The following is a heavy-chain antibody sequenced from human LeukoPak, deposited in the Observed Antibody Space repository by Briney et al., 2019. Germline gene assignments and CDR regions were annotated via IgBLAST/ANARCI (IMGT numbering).Heavy chain of an antibody. CDR3: ARLTTRLGVGY. CDR1: GGTFSSYA. J-gene: IGHJ4*02. CDR2: INPNSGGT. D-gene: IGHD4-17*01. V-gene: IGHV1-2*02. Sequence: GASVKVSCKASGGTFSSYAISWVRQAPGQGLEWMGWINPNSGGTNYAQKFQGRVTMTRDTSISTAYMELSRLRSDDTAVYYCARLTTRLGVGYWGQGTLVTVSS.